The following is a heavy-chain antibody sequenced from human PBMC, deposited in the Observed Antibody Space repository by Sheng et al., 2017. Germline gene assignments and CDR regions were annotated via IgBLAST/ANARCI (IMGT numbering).Heavy chain of an antibody. CDR1: GFTFSSFA. CDR3: AKDSYGSGSPYYFDY. CDR2: INGGAGST. D-gene: IGHD3-10*01. V-gene: IGHV3-23*04. J-gene: IGHJ4*02. Sequence: EVQLVESGGGLVQPGGSLRLSCAASGFTFSSFAMTWVRQAPGKGLEWVSTINGGAGSTYYADSVKGRFTISRDNSKSMLYLQMNSLRAEDTAVYYCAKDSYGSGSPYYFDYWGQGTLVTVSS.